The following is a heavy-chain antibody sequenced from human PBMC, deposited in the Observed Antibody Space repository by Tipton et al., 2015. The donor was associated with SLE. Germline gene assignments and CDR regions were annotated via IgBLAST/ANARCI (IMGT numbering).Heavy chain of an antibody. V-gene: IGHV3-21*01. J-gene: IGHJ4*02. CDR2: ISSSSSYI. CDR3: ARASSGYSSPGYYFDY. CDR1: GFTFSSYG. D-gene: IGHD3-22*01. Sequence: SLRLSCAASGFTFSSYGMHWVRQAPGKGLEWVSSISSSSSYIYYADSVKGRFTISRDNAKNSLYLQMNSLRAEDTAVYYCARASSGYSSPGYYFDYWGQGTLVTVSS.